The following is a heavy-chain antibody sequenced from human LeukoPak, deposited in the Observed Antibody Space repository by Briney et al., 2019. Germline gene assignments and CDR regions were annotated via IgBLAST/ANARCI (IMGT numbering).Heavy chain of an antibody. CDR2: ISSSSSYT. V-gene: IGHV3-11*05. D-gene: IGHD1-14*01. CDR1: GFTFSDYY. CDR3: ARVTRRGYYFDY. Sequence: GGSLRLSCAASGFTFSDYYMSWIRQAPGKGLEWVSCISSSSSYTNYADSVKGRFTISRDNAKNSLYLQMNSLRAEDTAVYYCARVTRRGYYFDYWGQGTLVTVSS. J-gene: IGHJ4*02.